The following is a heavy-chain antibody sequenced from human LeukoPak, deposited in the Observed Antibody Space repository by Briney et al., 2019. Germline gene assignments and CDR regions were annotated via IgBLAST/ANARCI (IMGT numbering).Heavy chain of an antibody. V-gene: IGHV4-34*01. J-gene: IGHJ4*02. CDR2: INHSGST. D-gene: IGHD3-22*01. CDR3: ARVRGYYDSSGYLTGYYFDY. CDR1: GGSFSGYY. Sequence: SETLSLTCAVYGGSFSGYYWSWIRQPPGKGLEWIGEINHSGSTNYNPSLKSRVTISVDTSKNQFSLKLSSATAADTAVYYCARVRGYYDSSGYLTGYYFDYWGQGTLVTVSS.